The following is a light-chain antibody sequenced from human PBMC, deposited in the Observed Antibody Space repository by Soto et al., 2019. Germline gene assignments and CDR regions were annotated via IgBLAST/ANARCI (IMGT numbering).Light chain of an antibody. CDR1: INDVGAYNY. V-gene: IGLV2-14*01. J-gene: IGLJ2*01. CDR3: SSFTSDTTLI. Sequence: QSVLTQPASVSGSPGQSITISCTGTINDVGAYNYVSWYQQHPGKAPKLMIYEVTSRPSGVSNRFSGSKSGNTASLTISGLQAADEADYYCSSFTSDTTLIFGGGT. CDR2: EVT.